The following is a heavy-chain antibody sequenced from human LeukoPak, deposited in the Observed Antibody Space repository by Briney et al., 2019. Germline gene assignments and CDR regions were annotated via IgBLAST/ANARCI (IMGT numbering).Heavy chain of an antibody. CDR2: IYSGGSP. V-gene: IGHV3-66*02. D-gene: IGHD6-6*01. J-gene: IGHJ5*02. CDR3: AREGRIGSSGDWFDP. CDR1: GFTVNSNY. Sequence: GGSLRLSCAASGFTVNSNYMSWVRQAPGKGLEWISVIYSGGSPYYADSVKGRFTISRDNSKNTVYLQMNSLRAEDTAVYYCAREGRIGSSGDWFDPWGQGTLVTVSS.